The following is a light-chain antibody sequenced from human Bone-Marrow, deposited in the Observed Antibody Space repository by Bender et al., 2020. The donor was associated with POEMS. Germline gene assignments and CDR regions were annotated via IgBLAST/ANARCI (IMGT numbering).Light chain of an antibody. J-gene: IGLJ3*02. CDR1: SSDVGGYNY. CDR2: EVT. V-gene: IGLV2-8*01. CDR3: SSYASSSTWM. Sequence: QSALTQPPSVSGSPGQSVTISCTGTSSDVGGYNYVSWYQHHPGTAPKLMIYEVTKRPSGVPDRFSGSKSGNTASLTVSRLQAEDEADYYCSSYASSSTWMFGGGTKLTVL.